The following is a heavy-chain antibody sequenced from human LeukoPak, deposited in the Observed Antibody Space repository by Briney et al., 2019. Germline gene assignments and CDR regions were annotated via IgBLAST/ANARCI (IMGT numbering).Heavy chain of an antibody. CDR1: GGSISSSSYY. CDR2: ISYSGST. D-gene: IGHD3-10*01. J-gene: IGHJ4*02. V-gene: IGHV4-39*07. CDR3: ARSHYYHSVDY. Sequence: SETLSLTCTVSGGSISSSSYYWGWIRQPPGKGLDWIGSISYSGSTYYNPSLKSRVTISVDTSKNQFSLKLSSVTAADTAVYYCARSHYYHSVDYWGQGTLVTVSS.